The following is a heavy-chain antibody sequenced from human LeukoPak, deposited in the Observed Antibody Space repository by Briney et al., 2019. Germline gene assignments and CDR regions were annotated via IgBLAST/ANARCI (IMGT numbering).Heavy chain of an antibody. CDR1: GGSISSGGYS. CDR3: ARGYYDSSGHTWFDP. V-gene: IGHV4-30-2*01. CDR2: IYHSGST. Sequence: RSETLSLTCAVSGGSISSGGYSGSWIRQPPGKGLEWIGYIYHSGSTYYNPSLKSRVTISVDRSKNQFSLKLSSVTAADTAVYYCARGYYDSSGHTWFDPWGQGTLVTVSS. D-gene: IGHD3-22*01. J-gene: IGHJ5*02.